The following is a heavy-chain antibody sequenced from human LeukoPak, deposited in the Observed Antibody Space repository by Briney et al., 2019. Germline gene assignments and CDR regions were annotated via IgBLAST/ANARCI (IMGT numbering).Heavy chain of an antibody. CDR2: IYPGDSDT. CDR1: GYGFSFYW. CDR3: ARVHLDFWSANLKPKYFDY. J-gene: IGHJ4*02. D-gene: IGHD3-3*01. V-gene: IGHV5-51*01. Sequence: GPSLQISCKGSGYGFSFYWIGWVRQMPGKGLEWMGMIYPGDSDTRYSPSFQGQVTISVDKSISTAYLQWSSLKASDTAMYYCARVHLDFWSANLKPKYFDYWGQGTLVTVSS.